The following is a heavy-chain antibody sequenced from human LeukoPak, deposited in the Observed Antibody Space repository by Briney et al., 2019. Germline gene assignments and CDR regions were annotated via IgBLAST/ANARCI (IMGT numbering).Heavy chain of an antibody. D-gene: IGHD3-22*01. J-gene: IGHJ4*02. CDR1: GFTFSSFA. V-gene: IGHV3-23*01. CDR3: AKVTSVITWYYFDY. Sequence: PGGSLRLSCAASGFTFSSFAMSWVRQAPGKGLEWVSGITDMGAGTYYTDSVKGRFAISRDNSKNTLYLQMNSLSAQDTALYYCAKVTSVITWYYFDYWGQGTLVTVSS. CDR2: ITDMGAGT.